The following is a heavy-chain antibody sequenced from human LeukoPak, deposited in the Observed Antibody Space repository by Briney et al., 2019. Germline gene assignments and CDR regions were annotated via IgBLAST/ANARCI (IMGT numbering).Heavy chain of an antibody. CDR3: ARGGDGFDY. Sequence: PSETLSLTCTVSGGSVSSGNYYWSWIRQPPGKGLEWIGYIHYTGSPNYNPSLKSRVTISVDTSKNQFSLRLNSVTAADTAVYYRARGGDGFDYWGQGTLVTVSS. D-gene: IGHD2-8*01. CDR1: GGSVSSGNYY. J-gene: IGHJ4*02. CDR2: IHYTGSP. V-gene: IGHV4-61*01.